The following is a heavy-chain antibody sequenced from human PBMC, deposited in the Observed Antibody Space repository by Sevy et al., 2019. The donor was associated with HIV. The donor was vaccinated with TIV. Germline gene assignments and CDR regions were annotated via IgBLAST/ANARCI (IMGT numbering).Heavy chain of an antibody. CDR1: GFTFSTYD. D-gene: IGHD6-13*01. Sequence: GGSLRLSCVASGFTFSTYDTHWVRQVTGKGLEWVSGIGTLTDTYYPDSVKGRFIISRENAKNSLYLQMNSLRAGDTAVYYCARACAAAGGKSGPIDAFDIWGQGTLVTVSS. J-gene: IGHJ3*02. V-gene: IGHV3-13*01. CDR2: IGTLTDT. CDR3: ARACAAAGGKSGPIDAFDI.